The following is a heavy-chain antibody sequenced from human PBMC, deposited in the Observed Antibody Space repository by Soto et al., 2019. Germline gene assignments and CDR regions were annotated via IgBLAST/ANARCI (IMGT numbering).Heavy chain of an antibody. V-gene: IGHV3-21*01. CDR1: GFTFSSYS. J-gene: IGHJ3*02. CDR3: ARARSVDWLLHRPNAFDI. CDR2: ISSSSSYI. D-gene: IGHD3-9*01. Sequence: PGGSLRLSCAASGFTFSSYSINWVRQAPGKGLEWVSSISSSSSYIYYADSVKGRFTISRDNAKNSLYLQMNSLRAEDTAVYYCARARSVDWLLHRPNAFDIWGQGTMVTVSS.